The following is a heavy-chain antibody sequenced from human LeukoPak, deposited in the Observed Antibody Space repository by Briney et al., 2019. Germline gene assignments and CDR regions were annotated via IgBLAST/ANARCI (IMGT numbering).Heavy chain of an antibody. D-gene: IGHD4-17*01. J-gene: IGHJ4*01. CDR2: IYSGAST. Sequence: GGSLRLPCATSGFSVSSNYMSWVRQAPGKGLEWVSLIYSGASTYYADSVKGRFTISRDNSKNTLYLQMNSLRDEDTAVYYCARVYRDYYFDSWGHGTLVTVSS. CDR1: GFSVSSNY. CDR3: ARVYRDYYFDS. V-gene: IGHV3-53*01.